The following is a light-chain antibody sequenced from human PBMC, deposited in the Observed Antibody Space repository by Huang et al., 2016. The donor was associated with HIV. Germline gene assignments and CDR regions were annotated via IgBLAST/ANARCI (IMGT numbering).Light chain of an antibody. CDR3: QQTYRIPYT. CDR2: SAS. J-gene: IGKJ2*01. CDR1: QNINTI. V-gene: IGKV1-39*01. Sequence: DIQMTQSPSSLSTFVGDRVTITCRASQNINTILHWYHEKPGKAPRLLLYSASSLEQCVPSRCSGSASGTEFTLTVSSVQPDDSATYYCQQTYRIPYTFGQGTKLDI.